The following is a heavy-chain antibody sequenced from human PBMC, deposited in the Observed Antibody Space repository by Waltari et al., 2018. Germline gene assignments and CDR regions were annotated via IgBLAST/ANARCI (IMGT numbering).Heavy chain of an antibody. V-gene: IGHV4-38-2*02. CDR1: GYSISSGYY. J-gene: IGHJ4*02. CDR2: IYHSGST. Sequence: QVQLQESGPGLVKPSETLSLTCAVSGYSISSGYYWGWIRQPPGKGLEWIGSIYHSGSTSYNPSLKSRVTISVDTSKNQFSLKLSSVTAADTAVYYCARDDDFWSGYYTGFDYWGQGTLVTVSS. CDR3: ARDDDFWSGYYTGFDY. D-gene: IGHD3-3*01.